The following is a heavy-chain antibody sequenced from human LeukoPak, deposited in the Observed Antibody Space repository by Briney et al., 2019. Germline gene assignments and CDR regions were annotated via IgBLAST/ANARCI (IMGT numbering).Heavy chain of an antibody. Sequence: ASVTVSCKASGGTFSSYAISWVRQAPGQGLEWMGGIIPIFGTANYAQKFQGRVTITADEPTSTAYMELSSLRSEDTAVYYCARGDSGGRYYYYYGMDVWGQGTTVTVSS. D-gene: IGHD2-15*01. CDR1: GGTFSSYA. CDR3: ARGDSGGRYYYYYGMDV. J-gene: IGHJ6*02. CDR2: IIPIFGTA. V-gene: IGHV1-69*13.